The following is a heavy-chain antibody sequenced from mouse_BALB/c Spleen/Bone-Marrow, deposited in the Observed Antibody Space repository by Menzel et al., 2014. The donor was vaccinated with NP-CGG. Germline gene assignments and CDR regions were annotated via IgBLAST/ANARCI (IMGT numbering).Heavy chain of an antibody. CDR3: ARETAIVADFDY. D-gene: IGHD1-1*01. CDR1: AYSITSGYG. J-gene: IGHJ2*01. Sequence: EVQLVESGPDLVKPSQSVSLTCTVTAYSITSGYGWHWIRQFPGNRLEWMAYIHYSGNTDYNPSLKGRISITRDTSKNQFFLQLNSVTTEDTATYYCARETAIVADFDYWGQGTTLTVSS. V-gene: IGHV3-1*02. CDR2: IHYSGNT.